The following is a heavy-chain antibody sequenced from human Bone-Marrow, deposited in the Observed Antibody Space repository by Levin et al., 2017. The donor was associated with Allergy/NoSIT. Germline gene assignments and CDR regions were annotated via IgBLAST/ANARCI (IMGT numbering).Heavy chain of an antibody. CDR3: VRDGVYNWNYFDP. Sequence: GESLKISCAASGFSFRNYWMHWVRQAPGKGLQWVSRINGDGSSTDYADSVKGRFTISRDNAKNTLYLQMDSLRVEDTAVYFCVRDGVYNWNYFDPWGQGNLVTVSS. D-gene: IGHD1-7*01. J-gene: IGHJ5*02. CDR1: GFSFRNYW. CDR2: INGDGSST. V-gene: IGHV3-74*01.